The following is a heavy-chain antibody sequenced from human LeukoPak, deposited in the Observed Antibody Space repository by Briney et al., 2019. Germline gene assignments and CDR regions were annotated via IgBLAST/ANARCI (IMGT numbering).Heavy chain of an antibody. D-gene: IGHD3-10*01. J-gene: IGHJ4*02. CDR2: INPNGGSP. CDR3: ATGLFSYYYGSGA. V-gene: IGHV1-2*02. Sequence: ASVKVSCKASGNIFTGYYLHWVRQAPGQGLAWMGWINPNGGSPKYAPKFQGRVTMTTDTSINTVFMELSRLRSDDTAVYFCATGLFSYYYGSGAWGQGTLVSVSS. CDR1: GNIFTGYY.